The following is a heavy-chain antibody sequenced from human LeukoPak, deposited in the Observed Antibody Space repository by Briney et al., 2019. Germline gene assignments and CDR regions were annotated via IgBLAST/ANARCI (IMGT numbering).Heavy chain of an antibody. CDR2: INHSGST. CDR3: ARLTNYYDSSGYYFDY. CDR1: GFTFSSYS. J-gene: IGHJ4*02. D-gene: IGHD3-22*01. Sequence: PGGSLRLSCAASGFTFSSYSMNWVRQAPGKGLEWIGEINHSGSTNYNPSLKSRVTISVDTSKNQFSLKLSSVTAADTAVYYCARLTNYYDSSGYYFDYWGQGTLVTVSS. V-gene: IGHV4-34*01.